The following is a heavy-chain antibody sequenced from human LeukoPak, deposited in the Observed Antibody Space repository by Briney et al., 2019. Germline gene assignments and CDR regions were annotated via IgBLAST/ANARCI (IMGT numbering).Heavy chain of an antibody. V-gene: IGHV4-59*01. Sequence: SETLSLXCTVSGDSINPYYWSWIRQPPGEGLEWIGYIFYRGSTNYNAALKSRVAISLDTSKNQFSLKLNSVSAAVTAVYYCAGTTGRYFEYWGQGILVTVSS. CDR3: AGTTGRYFEY. CDR2: IFYRGST. CDR1: GDSINPYY. D-gene: IGHD1-26*01. J-gene: IGHJ4*02.